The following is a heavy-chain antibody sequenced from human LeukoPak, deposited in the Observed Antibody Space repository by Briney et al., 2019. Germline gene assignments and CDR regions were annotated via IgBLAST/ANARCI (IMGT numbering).Heavy chain of an antibody. CDR2: ITPNADRT. V-gene: IGHV3-23*01. CDR3: AIMHGYYDGSGYWVQ. CDR1: GFIFGSYG. Sequence: GGSLRLSCAASGFIFGSYGMSWVRQAPGKGLEWVSFITPNADRTSYADSVEGRFTISRDNPRNTLYMQMNSLRDEDTALYYCAIMHGYYDGSGYWVQWGQGTLVTVSS. J-gene: IGHJ1*01. D-gene: IGHD3-22*01.